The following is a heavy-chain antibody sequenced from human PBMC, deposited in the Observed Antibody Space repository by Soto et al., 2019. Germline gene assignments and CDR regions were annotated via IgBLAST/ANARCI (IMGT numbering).Heavy chain of an antibody. J-gene: IGHJ4*02. CDR1: GFTFNRYG. CDR3: AKDPDDYVWGSYRYSLPDY. D-gene: IGHD3-16*02. Sequence: QVRLVESGGGVVQPRRSLRLSCAASGFTFNRYGMHWVRQAPGKGLEWGAVISYDGRDKYYADSVKGRFTISRDESKNTLYLQMNSLRVEDTAVYYCAKDPDDYVWGSYRYSLPDYWGQGTLVTVSS. V-gene: IGHV3-30*18. CDR2: ISYDGRDK.